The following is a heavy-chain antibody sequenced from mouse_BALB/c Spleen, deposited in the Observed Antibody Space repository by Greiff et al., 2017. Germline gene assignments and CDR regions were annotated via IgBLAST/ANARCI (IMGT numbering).Heavy chain of an antibody. CDR2: IYPGDGDT. D-gene: IGHD1-2*01. CDR1: GYTFTSYW. CDR3: ARWGLRLYYYAMDY. J-gene: IGHJ4*01. V-gene: IGHV1-87*01. Sequence: QVQLKQSGAELARPGASVKLSCKASGYTFTSYWMQWVKQRPGQGLEWIGAIYPGDGDTRYTQKFKGKATLTADKSSSTAYMQLSSLASEDSAVYYCARWGLRLYYYAMDYWGQGTSVTVSS.